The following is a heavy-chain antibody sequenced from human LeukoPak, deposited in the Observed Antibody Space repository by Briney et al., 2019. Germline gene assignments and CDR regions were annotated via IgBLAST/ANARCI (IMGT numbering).Heavy chain of an antibody. CDR1: GFTFSNYW. Sequence: PGGSLRLSCAASGFTFSNYWMYWVRQPPGKGLVWVSRMNTDGSTTSYADSVKGRLTISRDNARNTLYLQMNSLRPEDTAVYYCVRDKGRVPFSSGWIDYWGQGTLVTVSS. CDR2: MNTDGSTT. D-gene: IGHD6-19*01. V-gene: IGHV3-74*01. J-gene: IGHJ4*02. CDR3: VRDKGRVPFSSGWIDY.